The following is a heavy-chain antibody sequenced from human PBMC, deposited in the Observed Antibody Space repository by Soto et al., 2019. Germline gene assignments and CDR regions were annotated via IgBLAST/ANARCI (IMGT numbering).Heavy chain of an antibody. V-gene: IGHV1-8*01. CDR2: MNPNSGNT. Sequence: ASVKVSCKASGYTFTSYDINWVRQATGQGLEWMGWMNPNSGNTGYAQKFQGRVTMTRNTSISTAYMELSSLRSEDTAVYYCARSKRTYYDFWRTDMDVWGKGTTVTVSS. CDR3: ARSKRTYYDFWRTDMDV. J-gene: IGHJ6*03. D-gene: IGHD3-3*01. CDR1: GYTFTSYD.